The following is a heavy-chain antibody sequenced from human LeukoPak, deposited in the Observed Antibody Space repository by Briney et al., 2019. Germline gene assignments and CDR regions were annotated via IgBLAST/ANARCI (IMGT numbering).Heavy chain of an antibody. CDR3: AADDFWSGYGY. Sequence: RQSLRLSCAASGFTFSSYSMNWVRQAAGKGLEWVSSISSSSSYIYYTGPRKGPFTISTHTATNPLYLQMNRLRAAHTSIYYCAADDFWSGYGYWGQGTLVTVSS. CDR2: ISSSSSYI. J-gene: IGHJ4*02. V-gene: IGHV3-21*01. CDR1: GFTFSSYS. D-gene: IGHD3-3*01.